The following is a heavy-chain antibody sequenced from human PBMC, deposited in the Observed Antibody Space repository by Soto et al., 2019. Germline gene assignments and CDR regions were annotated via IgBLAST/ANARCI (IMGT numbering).Heavy chain of an antibody. V-gene: IGHV3-49*03. CDR1: GFTFDDYP. Sequence: GGSLRLACTTSGFTFDDYPMSWFRQAPGKGLEFVSYIRNKAYGETTEYAASVRGRFTISRDDSISIAYLQMNSLKTDDTALYYWARAVRVVGDAYDTWGQGTMVTVSS. D-gene: IGHD1-1*01. CDR3: ARAVRVVGDAYDT. J-gene: IGHJ3*02. CDR2: IRNKAYGETT.